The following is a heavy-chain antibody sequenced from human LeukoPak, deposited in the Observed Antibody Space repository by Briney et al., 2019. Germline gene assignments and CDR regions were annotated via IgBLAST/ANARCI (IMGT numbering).Heavy chain of an antibody. D-gene: IGHD3-3*01. J-gene: IGHJ4*02. CDR1: GFTFSSYW. CDR3: ARGPPDYDFWSGYCFDY. Sequence: GGSLRLSCAASGFTFSSYWMSWVRQAPGKGLEWVANIKQDGSEKYYVDSVKGRFTISRDNAKNSLYLQMNSLRAEDTAVYYCARGPPDYDFWSGYCFDYWGQGTLVTVSS. CDR2: IKQDGSEK. V-gene: IGHV3-7*01.